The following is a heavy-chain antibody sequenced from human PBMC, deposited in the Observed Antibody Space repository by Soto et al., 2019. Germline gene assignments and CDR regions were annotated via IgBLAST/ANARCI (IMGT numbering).Heavy chain of an antibody. CDR2: ISGYNGNT. V-gene: IGHV1-18*01. CDR3: AREGQAPYYYYGMDV. J-gene: IGHJ6*02. Sequence: QVQVVQSGDEVKKPGASVKVSRKASGYTLTNYGFSWVRQAPGQGLEWMGWISGYNGNTKYAEKFQGRVTMTTDTSTSTAHMELRSLRSDDTAVYYCAREGQAPYYYYGMDVWGQGTAVTVSS. CDR1: GYTLTNYG.